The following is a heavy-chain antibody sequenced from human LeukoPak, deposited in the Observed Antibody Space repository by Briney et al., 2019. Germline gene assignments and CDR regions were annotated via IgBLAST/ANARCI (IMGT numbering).Heavy chain of an antibody. Sequence: PGGSLRLSCAASGVIDSSKYMIWVRQAPGKGLEWVSVIYGGGTTNYPDSVKGRFTISRDNSKHTLYLQMNSLRAEDTAVYYCATSVTSPGAFDYWGQGTLVTVSS. V-gene: IGHV3-53*01. D-gene: IGHD2-8*02. CDR3: ATSVTSPGAFDY. CDR1: GVIDSSKY. CDR2: IYGGGTT. J-gene: IGHJ4*02.